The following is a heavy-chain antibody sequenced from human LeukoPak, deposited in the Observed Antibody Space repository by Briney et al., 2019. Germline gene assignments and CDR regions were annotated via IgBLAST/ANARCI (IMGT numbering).Heavy chain of an antibody. CDR1: GGSISSGGYS. V-gene: IGHV4-61*02. CDR3: ARAEGSSLSYYYYMDV. CDR2: IYTSGST. J-gene: IGHJ6*03. Sequence: SETLSLTCAVSGGSISSGGYSWSWIRQPPGKGLEWIGRIYTSGSTNYNPSLKSRVTISVDTSKNQFSLKLSSVTAADTAVYYCARAEGSSLSYYYYMDVWGKGTTVTVSS. D-gene: IGHD6-6*01.